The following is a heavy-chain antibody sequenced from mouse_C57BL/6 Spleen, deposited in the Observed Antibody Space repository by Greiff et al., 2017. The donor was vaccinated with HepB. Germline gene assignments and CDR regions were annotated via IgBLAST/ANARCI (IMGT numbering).Heavy chain of an antibody. CDR2: IDPSDSYT. V-gene: IGHV1-69*01. CDR1: GYTFTSYW. CDR3: ARTDYYGNPLDY. J-gene: IGHJ2*01. D-gene: IGHD1-1*01. Sequence: QVQLQQPGAELVMPGASVKLSCKASGYTFTSYWMHWVKQRPGQGLEWIGEIDPSDSYTNYNQKFKGKSTLTVDKSSSTAYMQLSSLTSEDSAVYYCARTDYYGNPLDYWGQGTTLTVSS.